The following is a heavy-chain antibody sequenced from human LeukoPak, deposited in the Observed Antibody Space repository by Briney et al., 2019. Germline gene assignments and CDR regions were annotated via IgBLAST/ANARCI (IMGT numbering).Heavy chain of an antibody. V-gene: IGHV3-21*06. Sequence: GGSLRLSCAASGFSFSTYSMIWVRQAPGKGLEWVSSVSGTSEYIYYADSVRGRFTISRDNAKNTVYLQMNSLRAEDTAVYYCARWYSSGWYSDYWGQGSLVTVSS. D-gene: IGHD6-19*01. J-gene: IGHJ4*02. CDR3: ARWYSSGWYSDY. CDR1: GFSFSTYS. CDR2: VSGTSEYI.